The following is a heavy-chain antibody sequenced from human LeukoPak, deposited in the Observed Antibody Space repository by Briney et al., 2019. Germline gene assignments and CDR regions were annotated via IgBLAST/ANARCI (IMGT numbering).Heavy chain of an antibody. CDR3: ARRLEGDRIDAFDI. CDR1: GYIFTSYW. CDR2: IYPGDSDT. Sequence: GESLKISCKGSGYIFTSYWIGWVRQMPGEGLERMGIIYPGDSDTRYSPSFQGQATISADRSITTAYLQWSSLKASATAIYYCARRLEGDRIDAFDIWGQGTMATVSS. D-gene: IGHD2-21*02. V-gene: IGHV5-51*01. J-gene: IGHJ3*02.